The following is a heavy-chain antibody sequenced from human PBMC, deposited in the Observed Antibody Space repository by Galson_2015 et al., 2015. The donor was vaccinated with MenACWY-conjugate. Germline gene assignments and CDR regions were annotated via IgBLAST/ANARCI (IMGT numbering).Heavy chain of an antibody. Sequence: SLRLSCAASGFTFSNYWTHWVRQAPGKGLEWVSRVNSDGTGTTYADSVKGRFTISRGNAKNTLYLQMNSLRAEDTAIYYCTKAAARYSTSSAFNWFDPWGQGALVTVSS. J-gene: IGHJ5*02. V-gene: IGHV3-74*01. CDR2: VNSDGTGT. D-gene: IGHD6-6*01. CDR3: TKAAARYSTSSAFNWFDP. CDR1: GFTFSNYW.